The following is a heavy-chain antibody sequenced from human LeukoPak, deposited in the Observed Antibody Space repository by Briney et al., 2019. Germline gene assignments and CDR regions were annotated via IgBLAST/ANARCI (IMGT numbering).Heavy chain of an antibody. V-gene: IGHV4-30-2*01. D-gene: IGHD2-21*01. CDR1: GGSISSGGYS. CDR3: ARGFPPHP. J-gene: IGHJ5*02. Sequence: SETLSLTCAVSGGSISSGGYSWSWIRQPPGKGLEWIGYIYHSGSTYYNPSLKSRVTISVDRSKNQFSLKLSSVTAADTAVYYCARGFPPHPWGQGTLGTVSS. CDR2: IYHSGST.